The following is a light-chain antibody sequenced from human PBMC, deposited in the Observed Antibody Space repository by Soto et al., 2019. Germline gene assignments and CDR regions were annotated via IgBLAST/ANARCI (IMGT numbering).Light chain of an antibody. CDR2: AVS. J-gene: IGKJ1*01. CDR3: QHSYGTPRT. CDR1: QRISTY. V-gene: IGKV1-39*01. Sequence: DIQMTHSPSSLSASVGDRVTITCRASQRISTYLNWYQHKRGKAPKVLIVAVSSLQSGFPSRFSGSGSGKDFTLTITSLQPEDSATYYCQHSYGTPRTFGQGTKVDIK.